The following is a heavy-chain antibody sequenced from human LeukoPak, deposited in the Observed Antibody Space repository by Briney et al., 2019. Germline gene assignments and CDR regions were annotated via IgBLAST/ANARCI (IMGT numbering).Heavy chain of an antibody. D-gene: IGHD4-17*01. V-gene: IGHV1-69*04. CDR1: GGTFSSYT. J-gene: IGHJ5*02. CDR3: ARDFHHDYGDYSWLDP. CDR2: IIPILGIA. Sequence: SVKVSCKASGGTFSSYTISWVRQAPGQGLEWMGRIIPILGIANYAQKFQGRVTITADKSTSTAYMELSSLRSEDTAVYYCARDFHHDYGDYSWLDPWGQGTLVTVSS.